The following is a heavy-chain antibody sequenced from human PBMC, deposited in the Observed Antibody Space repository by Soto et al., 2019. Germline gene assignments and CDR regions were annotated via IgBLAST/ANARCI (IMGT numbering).Heavy chain of an antibody. CDR2: IWYDGSNK. CDR3: ARDIPYSGATKYFDY. J-gene: IGHJ4*02. Sequence: GGSLRLSCVASGFTLSSYGMHWVRQAPGKGLEWVAIIWYDGSNKFYAGSVKGRFTISRDNSKNVLYLQMNSLGADDTAVYYCARDIPYSGATKYFDYWGQGALVTVSS. CDR1: GFTLSSYG. D-gene: IGHD1-26*01. V-gene: IGHV3-33*01.